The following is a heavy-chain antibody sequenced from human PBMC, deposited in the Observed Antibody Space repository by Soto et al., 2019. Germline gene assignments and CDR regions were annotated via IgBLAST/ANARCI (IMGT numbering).Heavy chain of an antibody. CDR1: GFTFSSYW. CDR3: ARGLPNYSSFDS. V-gene: IGHV3-74*01. J-gene: IGHJ4*02. CDR2: VSSDGSST. Sequence: EVPLVEAGGGLVQPGESLRLSCAASGFTFSSYWMHWIRQAPGKGLVWVSRVSSDGSSTVYATSVKGRLTISRDNAKNTLYLQMNSLRDEDTAVYYCARGLPNYSSFDSWGQGTLVTVSS. D-gene: IGHD4-4*01.